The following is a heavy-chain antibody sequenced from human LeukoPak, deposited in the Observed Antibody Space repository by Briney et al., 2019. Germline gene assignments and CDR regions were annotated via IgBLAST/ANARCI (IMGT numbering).Heavy chain of an antibody. CDR2: ISSSSSTI. CDR1: GFTFNNYG. CDR3: AKGLHYYDSGGYYYPDAFDS. V-gene: IGHV3-48*01. J-gene: IGHJ3*02. D-gene: IGHD3-22*01. Sequence: GGSLRLSCAASGFTFNNYGMTWVRQAPGKGLEWLSYISSSSSTIYYADSVKGRFTISRDNAKNSMYLQMNSLRAEDTAVYYCAKGLHYYDSGGYYYPDAFDSWGQGTMVTVSS.